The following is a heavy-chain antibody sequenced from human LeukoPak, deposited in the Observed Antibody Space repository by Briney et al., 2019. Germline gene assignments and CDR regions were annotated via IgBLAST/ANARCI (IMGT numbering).Heavy chain of an antibody. V-gene: IGHV3-9*03. CDR2: ISWNSGSI. Sequence: GGSLRLXCAASGFTIDDYAMHWVRQAPGKGLEWVSGISWNSGSIGYADSVKGRFTISRDNAKNSLYLQMNSLRAEDMALYYCAKGDYYGSEYYFDYWGQGTLVTVSS. CDR3: AKGDYYGSEYYFDY. D-gene: IGHD3-10*01. CDR1: GFTIDDYA. J-gene: IGHJ4*02.